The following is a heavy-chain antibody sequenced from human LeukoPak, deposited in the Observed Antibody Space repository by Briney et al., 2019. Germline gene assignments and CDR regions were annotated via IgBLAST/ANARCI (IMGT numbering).Heavy chain of an antibody. CDR2: IKQDGSEK. J-gene: IGHJ4*02. D-gene: IGHD3-10*01. Sequence: GGSLRLSCAASGFTFSSYWMSWVRQAPGKGLEWVANIKQDGSEKYYVDSVKGRFTISRDNSKNTLYLQMNSLRAEDTAVYYCARALLWFGSPGVYFDYWGQGTLVTVSS. CDR1: GFTFSSYW. V-gene: IGHV3-7*01. CDR3: ARALLWFGSPGVYFDY.